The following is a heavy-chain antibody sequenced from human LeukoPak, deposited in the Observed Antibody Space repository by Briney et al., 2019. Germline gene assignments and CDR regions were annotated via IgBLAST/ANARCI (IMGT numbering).Heavy chain of an antibody. J-gene: IGHJ4*02. CDR1: GYTFTSYA. Sequence: ASVKVSCKASGYTFTSYAMNWVRQAPGQGLEWMGWINTNTGNPTYAQGFTGRFVFSLDTSVSTAYLQISSLKAEDTAVYYCVLRGYSYAQCYFDYWGQGTLVTVSS. CDR2: INTNTGNP. D-gene: IGHD5-18*01. CDR3: VLRGYSYAQCYFDY. V-gene: IGHV7-4-1*02.